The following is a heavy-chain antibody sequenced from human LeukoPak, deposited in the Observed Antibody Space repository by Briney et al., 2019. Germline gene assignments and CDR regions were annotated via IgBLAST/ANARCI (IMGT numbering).Heavy chain of an antibody. V-gene: IGHV4-31*03. Sequence: SETLSLTCTVSGGSVSRGGYYWNWIRQHPGKGLEWIGFTSYSEGTYYNPSLMSRITISVGRSQNQFSLKMRDVTAADTAVYFCATADWESFYFDSWGQGALVAVSS. CDR2: TSYSEGT. J-gene: IGHJ4*02. D-gene: IGHD1-26*01. CDR1: GGSVSRGGYY. CDR3: ATADWESFYFDS.